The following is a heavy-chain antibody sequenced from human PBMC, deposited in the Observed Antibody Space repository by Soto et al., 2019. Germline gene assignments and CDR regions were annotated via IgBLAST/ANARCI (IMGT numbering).Heavy chain of an antibody. CDR3: AKGKMWDYGSNSKTYFQH. J-gene: IGHJ1*01. Sequence: PGGSLRLSCAASGFTFGNFAMHWIRQAPGKGPEWVSVVSYDGSVNYNLDSVKGRFTVSRDNSRNTLYLQMSRLRPEDTAVYYFAKGKMWDYGSNSKTYFQHWGPGTLVTVSS. V-gene: IGHV3-30*15. CDR1: GFTFGNFA. D-gene: IGHD4-17*01. CDR2: VSYDGSVN.